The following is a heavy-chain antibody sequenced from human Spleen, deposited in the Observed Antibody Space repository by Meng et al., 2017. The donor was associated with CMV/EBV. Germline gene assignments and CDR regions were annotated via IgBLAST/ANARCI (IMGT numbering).Heavy chain of an antibody. V-gene: IGHV3-21*01. Sequence: GESLKISCAASGFTFSSYSMNWVRQAPGKGLEWVSSISSSSSYIYYADSVKGRFTISRDNAKNSLYLQMNSLRAEDTAVYYCARRDDSGGYTYGYFDFWGQGTLVTVSS. CDR1: GFTFSSYS. CDR3: ARRDDSGGYTYGYFDF. D-gene: IGHD5-18*01. CDR2: ISSSSSYI. J-gene: IGHJ4*02.